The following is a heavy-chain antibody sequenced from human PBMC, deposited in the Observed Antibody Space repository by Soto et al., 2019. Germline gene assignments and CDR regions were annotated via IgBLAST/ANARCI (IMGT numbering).Heavy chain of an antibody. Sequence: PGGSLRLSCAASGFTFSSYSMNWVRQAPGKGLEWVSYISSSSSTIYYADSVKGRFTISRDNAKNSLYLQMNSLRAEDTAVYYCARGGRSIFGVVTSRYYYMDVWGKGTTVTSP. D-gene: IGHD3-3*01. J-gene: IGHJ6*03. V-gene: IGHV3-48*01. CDR1: GFTFSSYS. CDR3: ARGGRSIFGVVTSRYYYMDV. CDR2: ISSSSSTI.